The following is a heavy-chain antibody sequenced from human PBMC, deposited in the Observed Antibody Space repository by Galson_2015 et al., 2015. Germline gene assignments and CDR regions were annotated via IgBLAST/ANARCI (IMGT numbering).Heavy chain of an antibody. D-gene: IGHD7-27*01. CDR2: ISGSGGST. Sequence: SLRLSCAASGFTFSSYAMSWVRQAPGKGLEWVSAISGSGGSTYYADSVKGRFTISRDNSKNTLYLQMNSLRAEDTAVYYCAKSPTGDVAFDIWGQGTMVTVSS. J-gene: IGHJ3*02. CDR3: AKSPTGDVAFDI. CDR1: GFTFSSYA. V-gene: IGHV3-23*01.